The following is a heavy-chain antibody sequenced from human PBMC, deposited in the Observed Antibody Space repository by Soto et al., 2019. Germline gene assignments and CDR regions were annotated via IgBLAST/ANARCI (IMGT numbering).Heavy chain of an antibody. D-gene: IGHD3-22*01. CDR1: GFSLSTSGVG. J-gene: IGHJ4*02. Sequence: SGPTLVNPTQTLTLTCTFSGFSLSTSGVGVGWIRQPPGKALEWLALIYWDDDKRYTPSLKSRLTITKDTSKNQVVLTMTSMDPVDTATYFCAHSSVTYYYDRSGRYPHYFDYWGQGTPVTVS. CDR3: AHSSVTYYYDRSGRYPHYFDY. V-gene: IGHV2-5*02. CDR2: IYWDDDK.